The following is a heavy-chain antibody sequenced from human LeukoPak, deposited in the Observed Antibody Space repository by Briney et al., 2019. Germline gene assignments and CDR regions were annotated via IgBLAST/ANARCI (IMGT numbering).Heavy chain of an antibody. Sequence: ASVKVSCKASGHTFTSYYMHWVRQAPGQGLEWMGIINPNGGSTSYAQKFQGRVSMTRDTSTSTLYMELSSLKSEDTAVYYCARGVLTMSWLYYYYMDVWGQGTTVTVSS. D-gene: IGHD5-24*01. CDR3: ARGVLTMSWLYYYYMDV. CDR1: GHTFTSYY. V-gene: IGHV1-46*01. CDR2: INPNGGST. J-gene: IGHJ6*03.